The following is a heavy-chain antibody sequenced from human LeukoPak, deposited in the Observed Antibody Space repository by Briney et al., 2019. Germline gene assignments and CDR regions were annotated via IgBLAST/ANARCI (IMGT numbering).Heavy chain of an antibody. V-gene: IGHV1-18*04. CDR1: GFTVSSNY. D-gene: IGHD3-3*01. CDR2: ISAYNGNT. J-gene: IGHJ6*02. Sequence: GGSLRLSCAASGFTVSSNYMSWVRQAPGQGLEWMGWISAYNGNTNYAQKLQGRVTMTTDTSTSTAYMELRSLRSDDTAVYYCARDTSDFSDYLDYYYGMDVWGQGTTVTVSS. CDR3: ARDTSDFSDYLDYYYGMDV.